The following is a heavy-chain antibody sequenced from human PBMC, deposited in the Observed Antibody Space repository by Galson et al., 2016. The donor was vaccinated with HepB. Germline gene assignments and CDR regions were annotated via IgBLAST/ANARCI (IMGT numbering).Heavy chain of an antibody. CDR3: ARVMVDYHYWSNKPKHYYSGMDV. Sequence: SLRLSCAASGITFSDSYMTWIRQAPGKGLEWLSYISSSGSTIYYADSVKGRFTISRDNAKSSLYLQMNSLRAEDTAVYYCARVMVDYHYWSNKPKHYYSGMDVWGQGTTLTVSS. J-gene: IGHJ6*02. D-gene: IGHD3-3*01. V-gene: IGHV3-11*01. CDR2: ISSSGSTI. CDR1: GITFSDSY.